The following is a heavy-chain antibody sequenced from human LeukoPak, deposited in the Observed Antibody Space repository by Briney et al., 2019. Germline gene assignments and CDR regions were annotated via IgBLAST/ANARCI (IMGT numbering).Heavy chain of an antibody. CDR2: INHSGST. Sequence: PSETLSLTCAVYGGSFSGYYWSWIRQPPGKGLEWIGEINHSGSTYYNPSLKSRVTISVDTSKNQFSLKLSSVTAADTAVYYCARVEWELSAFDIWGQGTMVTVSS. V-gene: IGHV4-34*01. CDR3: ARVEWELSAFDI. J-gene: IGHJ3*02. CDR1: GGSFSGYY. D-gene: IGHD1-26*01.